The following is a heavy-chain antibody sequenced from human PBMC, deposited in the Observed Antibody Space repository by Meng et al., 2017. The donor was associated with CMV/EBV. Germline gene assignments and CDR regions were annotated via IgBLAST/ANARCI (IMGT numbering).Heavy chain of an antibody. CDR1: GRSIRSYY. Sequence: LQDAGPGRVSRSDTLSLTHTVPGRSIRSYYWSWLRQPAGKGLAWIGRIYTSGSTNYNPSLKSRVTMSVDTSKNQFSLKLSSVTAADTAVYYCARSMVVAGDWFDPWGQGTLVTVSS. CDR2: IYTSGST. CDR3: ARSMVVAGDWFDP. J-gene: IGHJ5*02. V-gene: IGHV4-4*07. D-gene: IGHD2-15*01.